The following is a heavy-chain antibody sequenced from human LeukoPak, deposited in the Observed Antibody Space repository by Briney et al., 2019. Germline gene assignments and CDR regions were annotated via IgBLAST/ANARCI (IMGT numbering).Heavy chain of an antibody. CDR3: ARDRYRGLRRTRHDAFDI. CDR2: INHSGST. V-gene: IGHV4-34*01. CDR1: GGSFSGYY. D-gene: IGHD5-12*01. J-gene: IGHJ3*02. Sequence: PSETLSLTCAVYGGSFSGYYWSWIRQPPGKGLEWIGEINHSGSTNYNPSLKSRVTISVDTSKNQFSLKLSSVTAADTAVYYCARDRYRGLRRTRHDAFDIWGQGTMVTVSS.